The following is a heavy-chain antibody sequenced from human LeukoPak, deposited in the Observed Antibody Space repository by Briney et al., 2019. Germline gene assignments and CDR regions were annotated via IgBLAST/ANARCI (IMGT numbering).Heavy chain of an antibody. V-gene: IGHV3-15*01. CDR1: GFIFSSYA. CDR3: TTEYMVRGVIITFYFDY. Sequence: GGSLRLSCAASGFIFSSYAMSWVRQAPGKGLEWVGRIKSKTDGGTTDYAAPVKGRFTISRDDSKNTLYLQMNSLKTEDTAAYYCTTEYMVRGVIITFYFDYWGQGTLVTVSS. D-gene: IGHD3-10*01. J-gene: IGHJ4*02. CDR2: IKSKTDGGTT.